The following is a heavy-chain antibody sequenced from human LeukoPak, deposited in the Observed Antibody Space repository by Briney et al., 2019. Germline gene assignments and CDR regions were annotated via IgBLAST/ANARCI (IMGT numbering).Heavy chain of an antibody. J-gene: IGHJ4*02. CDR1: GYTFPSYS. V-gene: IGHV1-46*03. CDR2: SNPSGAST. CDR3: AQRPYGDYILY. D-gene: IGHD4-17*01. Sequence: ASVKVSCKASGYTFPSYSIHWVRQAPGQGLEWMGVSNPSGASTTYAQKFQGRVTMTRDTSTSTVYMELSSLRSEDTAVYYCAQRPYGDYILYWDQGTLVTVSS.